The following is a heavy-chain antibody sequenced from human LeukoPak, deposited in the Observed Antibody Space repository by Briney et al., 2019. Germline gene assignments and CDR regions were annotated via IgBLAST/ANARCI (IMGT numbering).Heavy chain of an antibody. D-gene: IGHD6-25*01. CDR3: ARHGVSGYYYVDY. CDR2: IYYSGGT. Sequence: PSETLPLTCTVSLGSIRSYDYHWTLIRQPPGKGLEWIGSIYYSGGTYYNPSLKSRVTISVDLSKNQFSMKMNDVTAADTAVYYCARHGVSGYYYVDYWGQGTLVTVSS. J-gene: IGHJ4*02. CDR1: LGSIRSYDYH. V-gene: IGHV4-39*01.